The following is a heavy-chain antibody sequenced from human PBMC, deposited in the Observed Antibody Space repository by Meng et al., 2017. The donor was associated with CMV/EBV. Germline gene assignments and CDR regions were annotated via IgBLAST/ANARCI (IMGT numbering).Heavy chain of an antibody. J-gene: IGHJ5*02. CDR2: INHSGST. Sequence: VQLQPWGAGPLKPSEALSLTCAVYGGSFSGYYWSWIRQPPGKGLEWIGEINHSGSTNYNPSLKSRVTISVDTSKNQFSLKLSSVTAADTAVYYCARGGNWFDPWGQGTLVTVSS. V-gene: IGHV4-34*01. CDR3: ARGGNWFDP. CDR1: GGSFSGYY.